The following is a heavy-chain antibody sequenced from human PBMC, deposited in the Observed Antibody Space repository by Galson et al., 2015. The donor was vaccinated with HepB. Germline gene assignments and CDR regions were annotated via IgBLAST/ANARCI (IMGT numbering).Heavy chain of an antibody. CDR2: INHSGST. CDR1: GGSFSGYY. Sequence: ETLSLTCAVYGGSFSGYYWSWIRQPPGKGLEWIGEINHSGSTNYNPSLKSRVTISVDTSKNQFSLKLSSVTAADTAVYYCARCPHVDTAMVYGGNYFDYWGQGTLVTVSS. D-gene: IGHD5-18*01. V-gene: IGHV4-34*01. J-gene: IGHJ4*02. CDR3: ARCPHVDTAMVYGGNYFDY.